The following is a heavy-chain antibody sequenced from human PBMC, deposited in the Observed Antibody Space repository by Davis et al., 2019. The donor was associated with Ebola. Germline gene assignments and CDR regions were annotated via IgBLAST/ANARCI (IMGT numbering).Heavy chain of an antibody. CDR2: INPNSGGT. Sequence: ASVKVSCKASGYTFTGYYMHWVRQAPGQGLEWMGWINPNSGGTNYAQKFQGWVTMTRDTFISTAYMELSRLRSDDTAVYYCARDSATTVTTGWFDPWGQGTLVTVSS. V-gene: IGHV1-2*04. D-gene: IGHD4-17*01. CDR1: GYTFTGYY. CDR3: ARDSATTVTTGWFDP. J-gene: IGHJ5*02.